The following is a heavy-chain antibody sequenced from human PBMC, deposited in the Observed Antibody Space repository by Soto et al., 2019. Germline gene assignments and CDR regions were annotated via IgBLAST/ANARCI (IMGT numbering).Heavy chain of an antibody. CDR1: GGSISGSY. CDR3: ARSLAVPGAHMDY. D-gene: IGHD6-19*01. Sequence: SETLSLTCSVSGGSISGSYWSWIRQSPGKGLEWLGYVYYTGSTNYSPSLRSRVSISVDTSRNEFSLRLSSVTAADPAVYFCARSLAVPGAHMDYWRQGTQVTVSS. J-gene: IGHJ4*02. CDR2: VYYTGST. V-gene: IGHV4-59*01.